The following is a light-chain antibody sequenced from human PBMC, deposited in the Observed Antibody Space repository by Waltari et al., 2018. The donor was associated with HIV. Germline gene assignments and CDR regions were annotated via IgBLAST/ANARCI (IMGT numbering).Light chain of an antibody. CDR1: QSVSSN. CDR2: GAS. V-gene: IGKV3-15*01. Sequence: EIVMTHAPATLAVSPGVSTTLSCRASQSVSSNLAWYQQKPGQAPRLLMYGASTRASGFPVRFSGSGSGTEFTLTISSLQSEDFAVYYCQQYNKWPWTFGQGTKVEIK. J-gene: IGKJ1*01. CDR3: QQYNKWPWT.